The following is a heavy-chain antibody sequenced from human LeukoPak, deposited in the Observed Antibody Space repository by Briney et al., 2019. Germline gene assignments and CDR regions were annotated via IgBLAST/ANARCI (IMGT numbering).Heavy chain of an antibody. D-gene: IGHD4-17*01. J-gene: IGHJ4*02. CDR1: GYTFTSYY. V-gene: IGHV1-46*01. CDR3: ARGTTVNSPGNY. Sequence: ASVTVSCKASGYTFTSYYMHWVRQAPGQGLEWMGIIDPSVGSTSYTQKFQGRVTMTRDTSTSTVYMELSSLRSEDTAVYYCARGTTVNSPGNYWGQGTLVTVSS. CDR2: IDPSVGST.